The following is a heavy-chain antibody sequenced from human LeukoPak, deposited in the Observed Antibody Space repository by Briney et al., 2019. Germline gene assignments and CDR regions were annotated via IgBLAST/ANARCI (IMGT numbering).Heavy chain of an antibody. J-gene: IGHJ5*02. V-gene: IGHV1-2*02. CDR3: ATENLRYFDWFPFDP. CDR2: INPNSGGT. CDR1: GYTFTGYY. D-gene: IGHD3-9*01. Sequence: EASVKVSCKASGYTFTGYYMHWVRQAPGQGLEWMGWINPNSGGTNYAQKFQGRVTMTRDTSISTAYMELSSLRSEDTAVYYCATENLRYFDWFPFDPWGQGTLVTVSS.